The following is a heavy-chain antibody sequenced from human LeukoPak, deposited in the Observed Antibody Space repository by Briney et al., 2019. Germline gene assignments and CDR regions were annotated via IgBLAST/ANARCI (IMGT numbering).Heavy chain of an antibody. CDR1: GFTLYNYA. V-gene: IGHV3-23*01. CDR3: VRDAVGYLDY. J-gene: IGHJ4*02. D-gene: IGHD6-19*01. CDR2: IGSGGGSP. Sequence: GGSLRLSCAASGFTLYNYAMNWVRQAPGKGLEWVSTIGSGGGSPHYADSVKGRFSISTDFAKSTLYLQLNNLRAEDTALYYCVRDAVGYLDYWGQGTLVTVSS.